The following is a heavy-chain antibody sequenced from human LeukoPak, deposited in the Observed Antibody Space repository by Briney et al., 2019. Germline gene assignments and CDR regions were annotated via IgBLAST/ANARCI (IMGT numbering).Heavy chain of an antibody. J-gene: IGHJ4*02. CDR2: INPSGGST. Sequence: ASVTVSCTASGYTFTSYYMHWVRQAPGQGLEWMGIINPSGGSTSYAQKFQGRVTMTRDTSTSTVYMELSSLRSEDTAVYYCARVGERYYDILTGSLPPDYWGQGTLVTVSS. CDR1: GYTFTSYY. CDR3: ARVGERYYDILTGSLPPDY. D-gene: IGHD3-9*01. V-gene: IGHV1-46*01.